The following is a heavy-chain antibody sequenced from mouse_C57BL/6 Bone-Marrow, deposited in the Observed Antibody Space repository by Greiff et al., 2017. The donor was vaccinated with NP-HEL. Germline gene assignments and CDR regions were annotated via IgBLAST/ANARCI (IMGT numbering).Heavy chain of an antibody. V-gene: IGHV1-52*01. J-gene: IGHJ2*01. Sequence: VQLQQPGAELVRPGSSVKLSCKASGYTFTSYWMHWVKQRPIQGLEWIGNIDPSDSETHYNQQFKDKATLTVDKSSSTAYMQLSSLTSEDSAVYYCARIDYGNALYFDYWGQGTTLTVSS. D-gene: IGHD2-1*01. CDR3: ARIDYGNALYFDY. CDR2: IDPSDSET. CDR1: GYTFTSYW.